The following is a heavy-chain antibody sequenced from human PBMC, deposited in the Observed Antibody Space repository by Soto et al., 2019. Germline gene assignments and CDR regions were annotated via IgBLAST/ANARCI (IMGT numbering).Heavy chain of an antibody. Sequence: ASVKVSCKASGYAFTNYYIHWVRKAPGQGLESMGIINPNGGSTAYAQSFQGRVTITRDTSASTAYMELSSLRSEDTAVYYCARDRTHSGYYYYFDYWGQGTLVTVSS. J-gene: IGHJ4*02. D-gene: IGHD3-22*01. CDR1: GYAFTNYY. CDR3: ARDRTHSGYYYYFDY. V-gene: IGHV1-46*01. CDR2: INPNGGST.